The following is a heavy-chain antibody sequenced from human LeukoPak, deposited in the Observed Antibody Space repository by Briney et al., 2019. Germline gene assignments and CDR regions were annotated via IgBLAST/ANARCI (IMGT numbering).Heavy chain of an antibody. J-gene: IGHJ4*02. CDR3: ASGLTGYDY. CDR1: GGSISTSSLY. V-gene: IGHV4-39*01. CDR2: IYYSGST. Sequence: SSETLSLTCTVSGGSISTSSLYWGWIRQPPEKGLEWIATIYYSGSTYYNPSLKSRVTISVDTSKNQFSLKLSSATAADTAVYYCASGLTGYDYWGQGTLVTVSS. D-gene: IGHD3-9*01.